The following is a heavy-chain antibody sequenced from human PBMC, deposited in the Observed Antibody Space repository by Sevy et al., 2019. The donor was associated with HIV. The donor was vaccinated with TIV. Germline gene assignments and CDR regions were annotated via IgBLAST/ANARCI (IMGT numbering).Heavy chain of an antibody. D-gene: IGHD2-2*01. CDR1: GFSFDDYA. J-gene: IGHJ4*02. CDR3: SKVRYCTSTSCPTDFDY. Sequence: GGSLRLSCTASGFSFDDYALSWFRQAPGKGLEWLGFIRNQAYGGTSEYAASVKGRFTISRDDSKSIAYLQMNSLKTEDTAVYYCSKVRYCTSTSCPTDFDYWGQGTLVTVSS. CDR2: IRNQAYGGTS. V-gene: IGHV3-49*03.